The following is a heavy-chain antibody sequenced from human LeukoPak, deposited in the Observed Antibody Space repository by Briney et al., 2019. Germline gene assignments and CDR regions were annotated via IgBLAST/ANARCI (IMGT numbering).Heavy chain of an antibody. CDR3: ATHPSAGYSYGSVY. CDR1: GGTFSSYA. J-gene: IGHJ4*02. CDR2: FDPEDGET. V-gene: IGHV1-24*01. Sequence: ASVKVSCKASGGTFSSYAISWVRQAPGQGLEWMGGFDPEDGETIYAQKFQGRVTMTEDTSTDTAYMELSSLRSEDTAVYYCATHPSAGYSYGSVYWGQGTLVTVSS. D-gene: IGHD5-18*01.